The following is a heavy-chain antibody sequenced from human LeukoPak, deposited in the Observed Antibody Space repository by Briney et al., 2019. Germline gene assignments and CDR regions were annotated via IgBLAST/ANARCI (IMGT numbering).Heavy chain of an antibody. CDR1: GFTFNNCV. Sequence: GGSLRLSCAASGFTFNNCVGTWVRQAPGKGLEWVSTINTGDESTFYADSVKGRFTISRDNSKNTLYLQMNSLRAEDTAVYYCAKSRRKYSSGWPYYYWGQGTLVTVSS. CDR3: AKSRRKYSSGWPYYY. CDR2: INTGDEST. V-gene: IGHV3-23*01. J-gene: IGHJ4*02. D-gene: IGHD6-19*01.